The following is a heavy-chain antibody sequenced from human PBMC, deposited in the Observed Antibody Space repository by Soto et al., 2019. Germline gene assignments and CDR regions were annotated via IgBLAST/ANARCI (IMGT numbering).Heavy chain of an antibody. CDR3: ARQDDRNSYGYDYYYYGMDV. D-gene: IGHD5-18*01. J-gene: IGHJ6*02. V-gene: IGHV1-69*13. CDR1: GGTFSSYA. Sequence: SVKVSCKASGGTFSSYAISWARQAPGQGLEWMGGIIPIFGTANYAQKFQGRVTITADESTSTAYMELSSLRSEDTAVYYCARQDDRNSYGYDYYYYGMDVWGQGTTVTVSS. CDR2: IIPIFGTA.